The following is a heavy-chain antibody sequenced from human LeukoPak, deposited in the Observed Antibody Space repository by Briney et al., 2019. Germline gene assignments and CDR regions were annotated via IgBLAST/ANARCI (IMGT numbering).Heavy chain of an antibody. V-gene: IGHV4-31*03. D-gene: IGHD3-22*01. CDR3: ATSYDSSGYLPFDY. Sequence: SETLSLTCTVSGGSISSGGYYWSWIRQHPGKGLEWIGYIYYSGSTYYNPSLKSRVTISVDTSKNQFSLKLSSVTAADTAVYYCATSYDSSGYLPFDYWGQGTLVTVSS. J-gene: IGHJ4*02. CDR1: GGSISSGGYY. CDR2: IYYSGST.